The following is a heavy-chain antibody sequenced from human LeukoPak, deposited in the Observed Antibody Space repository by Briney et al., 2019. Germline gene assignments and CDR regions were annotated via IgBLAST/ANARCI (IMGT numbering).Heavy chain of an antibody. CDR3: ARAIRGIDY. CDR2: INHSGST. J-gene: IGHJ4*02. Sequence: PSETLSLTCAVYGGSFSGYYWSWIRQPPGKGLEWIGEINHSGSTNYNPSLKSRVTISVDTSKSQFSLKLSSVTAADTAVYYCARAIRGIDYWGQGTLVTVSS. D-gene: IGHD1-26*01. CDR1: GGSFSGYY. V-gene: IGHV4-34*01.